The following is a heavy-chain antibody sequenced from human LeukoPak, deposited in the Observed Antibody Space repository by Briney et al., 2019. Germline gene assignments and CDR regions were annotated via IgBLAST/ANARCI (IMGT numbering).Heavy chain of an antibody. V-gene: IGHV6-1*01. CDR2: TYYRSKWYD. CDR1: GDSVSSNNGA. J-gene: IGHJ4*02. CDR3: ARDVGTSGWHTFDY. D-gene: IGHD6-19*01. Sequence: SQTLSLTYAISGDSVSSNNGAWNWIRQSPSRGLEWLGRTYYRSKWYDDYAESMKGRITISPDTSKNQFSLHVYAVAPEDTAVYYCARDVGTSGWHTFDYWGQGTLVTVSS.